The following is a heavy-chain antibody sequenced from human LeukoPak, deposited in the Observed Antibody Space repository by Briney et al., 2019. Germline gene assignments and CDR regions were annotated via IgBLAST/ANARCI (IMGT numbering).Heavy chain of an antibody. CDR2: INHSGST. CDR3: ARDSLYYYDSSGYYWKGAFDI. D-gene: IGHD3-22*01. CDR1: GGSFSGYY. Sequence: SSETLSLTCAVYGGSFSGYYWSWIRQPPGKGLEWIGEINHSGSTNYNPSLKSRVTISVDTSKNQFSLKLSSVTAADTAVYYCARDSLYYYDSSGYYWKGAFDIWGQGTMVTVSS. V-gene: IGHV4-34*01. J-gene: IGHJ3*02.